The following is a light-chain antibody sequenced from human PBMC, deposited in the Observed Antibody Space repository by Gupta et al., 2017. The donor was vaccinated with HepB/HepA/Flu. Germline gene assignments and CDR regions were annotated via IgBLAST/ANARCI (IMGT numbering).Light chain of an antibody. Sequence: EIVLTQSPATLSLSPGERATLSCRASQSVSSYLAWYQQKPGQAPRLLIYDASNRDTGIPARFSGSGYGKDLTLTISSREQEDFAVYYCQQRSNWPPITFGQGTQLEIK. CDR1: QSVSSY. V-gene: IGKV3-11*01. CDR3: QQRSNWPPIT. J-gene: IGKJ5*01. CDR2: DAS.